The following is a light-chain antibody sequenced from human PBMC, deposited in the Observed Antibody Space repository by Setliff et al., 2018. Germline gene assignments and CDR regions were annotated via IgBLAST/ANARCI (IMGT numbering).Light chain of an antibody. Sequence: QSVLTQPPSASGSPGQSVTISCTGTSNDVWGHNYVSWYQQHPGKAPQPIIYDVTKRPSGVPDRFSGSKSGNTASLTVSGLQAEDEADYYCSSYADSNLVLFGTGTKVTVL. CDR2: DVT. CDR3: SSYADSNLVL. J-gene: IGLJ1*01. V-gene: IGLV2-8*01. CDR1: SNDVWGHNY.